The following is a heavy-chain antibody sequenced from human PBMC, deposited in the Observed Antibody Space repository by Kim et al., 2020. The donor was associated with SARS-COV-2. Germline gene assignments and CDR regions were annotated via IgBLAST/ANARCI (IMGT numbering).Heavy chain of an antibody. D-gene: IGHD5-12*01. V-gene: IGHV4-39*01. CDR3: ARHKGGYDNAFDI. J-gene: IGHJ3*02. Sequence: NTTPRSRVTISVTTSRHQFSLKLSSVAAADTAVYYCARHKGGYDNAFDIWGQGTMVTVSS.